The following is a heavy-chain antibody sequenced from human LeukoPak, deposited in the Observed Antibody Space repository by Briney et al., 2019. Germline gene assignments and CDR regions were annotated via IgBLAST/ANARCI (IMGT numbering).Heavy chain of an antibody. V-gene: IGHV5-51*01. CDR1: GYSFTSYW. Sequence: GESLKTSCKGSGYSFTSYWIGWVRQMPGKGLEWMGIIYPGDSDTRYSPSFQGQVTISADKSISTAYLQWSSLKASDTAMYYCARNRGVRGVILGDAFDIWGQGTMVTVSS. CDR2: IYPGDSDT. D-gene: IGHD3-10*01. J-gene: IGHJ3*02. CDR3: ARNRGVRGVILGDAFDI.